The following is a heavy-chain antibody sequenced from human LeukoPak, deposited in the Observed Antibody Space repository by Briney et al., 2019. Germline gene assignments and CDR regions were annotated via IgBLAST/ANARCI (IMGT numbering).Heavy chain of an antibody. V-gene: IGHV3-30*04. J-gene: IGHJ4*02. Sequence: SGGSLRLSCAASGFTFSSYAMHSVRQAPGKGLEWVAVISYDGSNKYYADSVKGRFTISRDNSKNTLYLQMNSLRAEDTAVYYCAVLSPTLDYWGQGTLVTVSS. CDR1: GFTFSSYA. D-gene: IGHD3-16*01. CDR2: ISYDGSNK. CDR3: AVLSPTLDY.